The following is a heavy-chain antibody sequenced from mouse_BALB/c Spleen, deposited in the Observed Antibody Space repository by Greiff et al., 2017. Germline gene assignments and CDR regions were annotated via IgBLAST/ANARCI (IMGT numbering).Heavy chain of an antibody. CDR3: ARPDYGLDY. CDR2: ISSGGGST. CDR1: GFAFSSYD. D-gene: IGHD1-1*02. V-gene: IGHV5-12-1*01. Sequence: DVKLVESGGGLVKPGGSLKLSCAASGFAFSSYDMSWVRQTPEKRLEWVAYISSGGGSTYYPDTVKGRFTISRDNAKNTLYLQMSSLKSEDTAMYYCARPDYGLDYWGQGTTLTVSS. J-gene: IGHJ2*01.